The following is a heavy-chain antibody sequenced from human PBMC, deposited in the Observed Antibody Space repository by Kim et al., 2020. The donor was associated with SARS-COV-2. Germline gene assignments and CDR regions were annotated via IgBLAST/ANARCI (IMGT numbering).Heavy chain of an antibody. Sequence: SETLSLTCNVFGDSISSYYWNRIRQPPGKGLEWIGYIYYSGSTTYNPSLKSRVIISVDTSRSQFSLKLRSVTDADTAVYFCARGGGSGSRYSFDYWGQGALVTVSS. J-gene: IGHJ4*02. CDR2: IYYSGST. V-gene: IGHV4-59*01. CDR1: GDSISSYY. D-gene: IGHD3-10*01. CDR3: ARGGGSGSRYSFDY.